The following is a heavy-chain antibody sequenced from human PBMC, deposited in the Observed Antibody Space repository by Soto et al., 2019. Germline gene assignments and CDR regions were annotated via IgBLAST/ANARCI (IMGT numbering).Heavy chain of an antibody. J-gene: IGHJ4*02. CDR1: RDSFSNYA. CDR3: ARGGYSSSWRFDY. D-gene: IGHD6-13*01. V-gene: IGHV1-69*13. Sequence: SVKVSCKASRDSFSNYAISWVRQAPGQGLEWMGGIFPLIGTTSFAQRFQDRVTITADEPTSTAYMELRSLTSEDTAVYYCARGGYSSSWRFDYWGQGTVVTVS. CDR2: IFPLIGTT.